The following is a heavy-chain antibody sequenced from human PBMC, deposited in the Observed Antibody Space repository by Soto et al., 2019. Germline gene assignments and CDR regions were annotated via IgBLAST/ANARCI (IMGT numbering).Heavy chain of an antibody. V-gene: IGHV1-69*13. CDR2: IIPIFGTA. CDR3: AGMHDYGDYIFHY. D-gene: IGHD4-17*01. CDR1: GGTFSSYA. Sequence: PVKVSCKASGGTFSSYAISWVRQAPGQGLEWMGGIIPIFGTANYAQKFQGRVTITADESTSTAYMELSSLRSEDTAVYYCAGMHDYGDYIFHYWGQGTLVTVSS. J-gene: IGHJ4*02.